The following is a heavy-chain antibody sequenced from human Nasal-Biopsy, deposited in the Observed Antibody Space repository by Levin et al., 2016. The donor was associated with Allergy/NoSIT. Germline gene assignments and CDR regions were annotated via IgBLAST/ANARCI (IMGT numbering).Heavy chain of an antibody. V-gene: IGHV3-30-3*01. Sequence: GESLKISCAASGFTFSNYAMHWVRQAPGKGLECLAYILYDGSHDYYADSVKGRFTISRDHAKNTFYLQMTGLRVEDTAVYYCARDFLPYSRAEAGLDPWGQGALVTVSS. D-gene: IGHD6-13*01. J-gene: IGHJ5*02. CDR3: ARDFLPYSRAEAGLDP. CDR1: GFTFSNYA. CDR2: ILYDGSHD.